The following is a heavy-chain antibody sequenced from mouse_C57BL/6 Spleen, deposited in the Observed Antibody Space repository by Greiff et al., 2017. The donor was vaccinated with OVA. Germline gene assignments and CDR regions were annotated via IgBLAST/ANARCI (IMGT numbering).Heavy chain of an antibody. J-gene: IGHJ2*01. D-gene: IGHD1-1*01. CDR1: GYTFTSYG. CDR2: IYPRSGNT. Sequence: QVQLQQSGAELARPGASVKLSCKASGYTFTSYGISWVKQRTGQGLEWIGEIYPRSGNTYYNEKFKGKATLTADKSSSTAYMELRSLTSEDSAVYFCARDHYYGSPLDYWGQGTTLTVSS. V-gene: IGHV1-81*01. CDR3: ARDHYYGSPLDY.